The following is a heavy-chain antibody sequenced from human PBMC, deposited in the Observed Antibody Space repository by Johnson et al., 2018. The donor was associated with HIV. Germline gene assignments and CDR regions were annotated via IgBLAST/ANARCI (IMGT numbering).Heavy chain of an antibody. J-gene: IGHJ3*02. CDR2: LRYDGSNN. V-gene: IGHV3-30*02. CDR3: ARLPSGYSRDGFNI. Sequence: QVQLVESGGGVVQPGGSLRLSCAASGFTFRSYGMHWVRQAPGKGLAWVAFLRYDGSNNYYADSVKGRFTISRDNSKNTLYLQMNSLRAEDTAVYYCARLPSGYSRDGFNIWGQGTMVTVSS. CDR1: GFTFRSYG. D-gene: IGHD5-18*01.